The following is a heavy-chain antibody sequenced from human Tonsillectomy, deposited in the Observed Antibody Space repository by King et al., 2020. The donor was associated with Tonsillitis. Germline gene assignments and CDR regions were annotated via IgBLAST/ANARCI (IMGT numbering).Heavy chain of an antibody. CDR2: ISGSGGST. CDR1: GFTFSSYA. J-gene: IGHJ4*02. D-gene: IGHD1-26*01. V-gene: IGHV3-23*04. CDR3: AKSREWEVTFQGYFDY. Sequence: GQLVQSGGGLVQPGGSLRLSCAASGFTFSSYAMSWVRQAPGKGLEWVSAISGSGGSTYYADSVKGRFTISRDNSKNTLYLQMNSLRAEETAVYYCAKSREWEVTFQGYFDYWGQGTLVTVSS.